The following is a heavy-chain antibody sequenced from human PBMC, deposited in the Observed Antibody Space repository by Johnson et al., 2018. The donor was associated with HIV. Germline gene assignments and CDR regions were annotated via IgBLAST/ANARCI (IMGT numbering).Heavy chain of an antibody. V-gene: IGHV3-9*01. CDR3: AKERQLVRAFDI. CDR1: GFTFDDYA. D-gene: IGHD6-6*01. J-gene: IGHJ3*02. CDR2: ISWNSGSI. Sequence: VQLVESGGGLVQPGRSLRLSCAASGFTFDDYAMHWVRQAPGKGLEWVSGISWNSGSIGYADSVKGRFTISRDNAKNSLYLQMNSLRAEDTALYYCAKERQLVRAFDIWGQGTMVTVSS.